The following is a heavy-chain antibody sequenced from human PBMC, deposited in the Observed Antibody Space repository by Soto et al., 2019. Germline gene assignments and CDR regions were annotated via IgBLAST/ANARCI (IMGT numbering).Heavy chain of an antibody. D-gene: IGHD3-9*01. CDR3: AREDILGVRSFDY. V-gene: IGHV3-48*02. CDR2: ISSGSKTI. J-gene: IGHJ4*02. Sequence: GALRLSCAASGFTFSGYSVNWVRQAPGKGLEWVSYISSGSKTIYYAESVKGRFTVSRDNARNSQYLQMNSLRDEDTAVYYCAREDILGVRSFDYWGQGTLVTVSS. CDR1: GFTFSGYS.